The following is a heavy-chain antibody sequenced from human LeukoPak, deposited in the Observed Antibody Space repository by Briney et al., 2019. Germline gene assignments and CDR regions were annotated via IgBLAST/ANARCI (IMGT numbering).Heavy chain of an antibody. CDR3: ARGSIVVVVAATPVYWFDP. CDR2: IIPIFGTA. CDR1: GGTFSSYA. J-gene: IGHJ5*02. D-gene: IGHD2-15*01. Sequence: SVKVSCKASGGTFSSYAISWVRQAPGQGLEWMGGIIPIFGTANYAQKFQGRVTITADESTSTAYMELSSLRSEDTAVYYCARGSIVVVVAATPVYWFDPWGQGTLVTVSS. V-gene: IGHV1-69*13.